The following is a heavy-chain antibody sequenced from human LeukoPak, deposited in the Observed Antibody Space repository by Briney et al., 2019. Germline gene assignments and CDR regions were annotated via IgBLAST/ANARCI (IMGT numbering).Heavy chain of an antibody. Sequence: SETLSLTCTVSGGSISSYYWSWIRQPPGKGLEWIGSIYHSGSTYYNPSLKSRVTISVDTSKNQFSLKLSSVTAADTAVYYCARVWQQLPRGWFDPWGQGTLVTVSS. V-gene: IGHV4-59*08. J-gene: IGHJ5*02. D-gene: IGHD6-13*01. CDR3: ARVWQQLPRGWFDP. CDR2: IYHSGST. CDR1: GGSISSYY.